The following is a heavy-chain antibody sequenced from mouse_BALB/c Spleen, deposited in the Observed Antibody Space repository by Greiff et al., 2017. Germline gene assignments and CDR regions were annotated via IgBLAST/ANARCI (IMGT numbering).Heavy chain of an antibody. CDR2: IRNKANGYTT. J-gene: IGHJ2*01. CDR3: ARVMGRYYFDY. Sequence: EVQLVESGGGLVQPGGSLRLSCATSGFTFTDYYMSWVRQPPGKALEWLGFIRNKANGYTTEYSASVKGRFTISRDNSQSILYLQMNTLRAEDSATYYCARVMGRYYFDYWGQGTTLTVSS. D-gene: IGHD4-1*01. CDR1: GFTFTDYY. V-gene: IGHV7-3*02.